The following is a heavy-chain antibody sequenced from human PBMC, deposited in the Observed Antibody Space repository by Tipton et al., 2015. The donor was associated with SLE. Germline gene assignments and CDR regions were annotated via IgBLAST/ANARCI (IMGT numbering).Heavy chain of an antibody. CDR3: ARLTTTSGLTY. CDR2: VSYTGSA. V-gene: IGHV4-59*08. J-gene: IGHJ4*02. D-gene: IGHD4-17*01. CDR1: GGSITSHY. Sequence: TLSLTCTVSGGSITSHYWTWIRQSPGKEFEWLAYVSYTGSATYNPSLRSRVSISLDTSENQFSLKVTSVTAADTAVYYCARLTTTSGLTYWGQGTLVTVSS.